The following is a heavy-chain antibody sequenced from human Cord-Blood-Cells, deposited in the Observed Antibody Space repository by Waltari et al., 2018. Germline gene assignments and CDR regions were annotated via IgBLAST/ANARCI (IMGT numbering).Heavy chain of an antibody. CDR3: ARENWGSGY. V-gene: IGHV1-69*01. J-gene: IGHJ4*02. CDR2: IIPIFGTA. Sequence: QVQLVQSGAEVKKPGSSVKVSCKASGGTFSSYAISWVRQAPGKGREWMGWIIPIFGTANCAQKFQGRVTITADESTSTAYMELSSLRSEDTAVYYCARENWGSGYWGQGTLVTVSS. D-gene: IGHD7-27*01. CDR1: GGTFSSYA.